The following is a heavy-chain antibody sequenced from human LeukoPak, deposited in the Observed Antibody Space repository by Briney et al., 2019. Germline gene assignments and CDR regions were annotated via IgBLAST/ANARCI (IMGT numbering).Heavy chain of an antibody. CDR2: ISSSSSYI. D-gene: IGHD3-22*01. Sequence: GGPLRFSCAASGFTFSSYSKTWVRQAPGKGLEWVSSISSSSSYIYYADSVKGRFTISRDNAKNSLYLQMNSLRAEDTAVYYCAGDYYDSSGYCPEFDYWGQGALVTVSS. CDR3: AGDYYDSSGYCPEFDY. V-gene: IGHV3-21*01. J-gene: IGHJ4*02. CDR1: GFTFSSYS.